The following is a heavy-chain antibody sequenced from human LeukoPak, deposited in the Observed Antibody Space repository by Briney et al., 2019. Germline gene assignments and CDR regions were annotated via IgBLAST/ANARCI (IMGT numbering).Heavy chain of an antibody. CDR3: AKDPLAGYCSSTSCLNWFDP. CDR2: ISYDGSNK. Sequence: PGGSLRLSCAASGFTFSSYAMHWVRQAPGKGLEWVAVISYDGSNKYYADSVKGRFTISRDNSKNTLYLQMNSLRAEDTAVYYCAKDPLAGYCSSTSCLNWFDPWGQGTLVTVSS. V-gene: IGHV3-30-3*01. CDR1: GFTFSSYA. J-gene: IGHJ5*02. D-gene: IGHD2-2*01.